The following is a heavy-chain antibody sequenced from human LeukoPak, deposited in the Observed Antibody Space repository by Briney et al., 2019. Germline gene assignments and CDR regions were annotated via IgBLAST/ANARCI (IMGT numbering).Heavy chain of an antibody. Sequence: GASVKVSCKASGYTFTSYYMHWVRQAPGQGLEWMGIINPGGGSTSYAQKFQGRVTMTRDTSTSTVYMELSSLRSEGTAVYYCAILSMVRDHSEGAFYTWGQGTMVTVSS. D-gene: IGHD3-10*01. CDR1: GYTFTSYY. CDR3: AILSMVRDHSEGAFYT. J-gene: IGHJ3*02. V-gene: IGHV1-46*03. CDR2: INPGGGST.